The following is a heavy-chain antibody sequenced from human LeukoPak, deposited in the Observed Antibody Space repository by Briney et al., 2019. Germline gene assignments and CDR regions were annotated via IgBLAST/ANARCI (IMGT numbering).Heavy chain of an antibody. CDR2: TYYRSKWYN. CDR3: ARDTPYSGSYPSRVYYYYMDV. Sequence: SQTLSLTCAISGDSVSSNSAAWNWIRQSPSRGLEWLGRTYYRSKWYNDYAVSVKSRITINPDTSKNQFSLQLNSVTPEDTAVYYCARDTPYSGSYPSRVYYYYMDVWGKGTTVTVSS. J-gene: IGHJ6*03. V-gene: IGHV6-1*01. D-gene: IGHD1-26*01. CDR1: GDSVSSNSAA.